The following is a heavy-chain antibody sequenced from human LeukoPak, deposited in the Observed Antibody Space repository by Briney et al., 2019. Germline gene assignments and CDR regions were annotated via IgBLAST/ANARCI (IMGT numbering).Heavy chain of an antibody. CDR2: IYHSGST. CDR1: GGSISGSNW. CDR3: ARESRQWLVRGPDFDY. D-gene: IGHD6-19*01. Sequence: PSGTLSLTCAVSGGSISGSNWWSWVRQPPGKGLEWIGEIYHSGSTNYNPSLKSRVTISVDTSKNQFSLKLSSVTAADTAVYYCARESRQWLVRGPDFDYWGQGTLVTVSS. J-gene: IGHJ4*02. V-gene: IGHV4-4*02.